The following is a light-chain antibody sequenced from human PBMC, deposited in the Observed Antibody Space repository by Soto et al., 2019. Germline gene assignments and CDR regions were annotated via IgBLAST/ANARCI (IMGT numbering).Light chain of an antibody. CDR1: SHDVGGYNY. Sequence: QAVLTQPRSVSGSPGQSVTISCTGTSHDVGGYNYVSWYQEHPGKAPKLIIYDVNKRPSGVPDRFSASKSGNTASLTISGLQAEDEADYFCCSYAGAYTLVFGSGTKLTVL. V-gene: IGLV2-11*01. CDR2: DVN. CDR3: CSYAGAYTLV. J-gene: IGLJ1*01.